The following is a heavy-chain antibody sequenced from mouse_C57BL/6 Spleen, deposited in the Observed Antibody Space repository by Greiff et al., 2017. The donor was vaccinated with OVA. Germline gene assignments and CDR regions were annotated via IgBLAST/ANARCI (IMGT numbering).Heavy chain of an antibody. V-gene: IGHV1-42*01. Sequence: VQLQQSGPELVKPGASVKISCKASGYSFTGYYMNWVKQSPEKSLEWIGEINPSTGGTTYNQKFKAKATLTVDKSSSTAYMQLKSLTSEDSAVYYCALNWGPFAYWGQGTLVTVSA. J-gene: IGHJ3*01. CDR3: ALNWGPFAY. CDR2: INPSTGGT. D-gene: IGHD4-1*02. CDR1: GYSFTGYY.